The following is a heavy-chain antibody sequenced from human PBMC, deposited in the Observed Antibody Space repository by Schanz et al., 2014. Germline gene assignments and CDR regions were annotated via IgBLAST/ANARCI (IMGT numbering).Heavy chain of an antibody. D-gene: IGHD2-2*01. CDR3: AKSMYSTSWAFDF. Sequence: EVQLVESGGGLIQPGESLRLSCAVSGFTVSSNYMSWVRQAPGRGLEWVSTIYINAGSTRYADSVKGRFTISRDNSKNTLYVQMNSLRAEDTAVYYCAKSMYSTSWAFDFWGQGAQVTVSS. V-gene: IGHV3-53*01. J-gene: IGHJ4*02. CDR2: IYINAGST. CDR1: GFTVSSNY.